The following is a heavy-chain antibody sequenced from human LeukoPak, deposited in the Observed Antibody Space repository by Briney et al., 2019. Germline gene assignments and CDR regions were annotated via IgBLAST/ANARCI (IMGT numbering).Heavy chain of an antibody. CDR1: GYTLTGYY. V-gene: IGHV1-2*02. J-gene: IGHJ4*02. D-gene: IGHD6-19*01. Sequence: ASVKVSCKASGYTLTGYYLHWVRRAPGQGLEWMGWINPNTGATHSAQKFQGRITMTRDTSISTAYMDLSRLRSDDTAVYYCARDRVGSGWPRPYYFEVWGQGTLVTVSS. CDR2: INPNTGAT. CDR3: ARDRVGSGWPRPYYFEV.